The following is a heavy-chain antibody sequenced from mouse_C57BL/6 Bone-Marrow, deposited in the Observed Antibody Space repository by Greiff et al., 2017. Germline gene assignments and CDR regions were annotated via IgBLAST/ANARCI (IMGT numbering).Heavy chain of an antibody. CDR3: AKEGLRGYAMDY. V-gene: IGHV2-5*01. D-gene: IGHD2-4*01. Sequence: QVQLQQSGPGLVQPSQSLSITCTVSGFSLTSYGVHWVRQSPGKGLEWLGVIWRGGSTDYNAAFMSRLSITKDNSKSQVFFKMNRLQADDTAIYYGAKEGLRGYAMDYWGQGTSVTVSS. CDR1: GFSLTSYG. CDR2: IWRGGST. J-gene: IGHJ4*01.